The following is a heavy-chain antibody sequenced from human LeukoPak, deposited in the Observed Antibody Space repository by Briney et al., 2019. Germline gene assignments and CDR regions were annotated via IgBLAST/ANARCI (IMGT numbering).Heavy chain of an antibody. D-gene: IGHD2-15*01. CDR3: ARGAVGFYYYYYMDV. J-gene: IGHJ6*03. CDR1: GGSISVTY. V-gene: IGHV4-59*01. CDR2: IYHIGST. Sequence: PSETLSLTCTVSGGSISVTYWSWIRQPPGRGRGWMGNIYHIGSTNYNPSLSVRLTSSVDTSKNHFSLKLSSVTAADTAVYYCARGAVGFYYYYYMDVWGKGHTVTVSS.